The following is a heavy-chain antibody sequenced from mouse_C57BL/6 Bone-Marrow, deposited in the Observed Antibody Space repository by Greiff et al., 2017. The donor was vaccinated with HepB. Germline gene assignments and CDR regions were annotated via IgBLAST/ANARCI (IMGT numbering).Heavy chain of an antibody. D-gene: IGHD1-1*01. V-gene: IGHV1-64*01. J-gene: IGHJ3*01. CDR2: IHPNSGST. CDR3: ARGNYYGSSYRFAY. CDR1: GYTLTSYW. Sequence: VQLQQPGAELVKPGASVKLSCKASGYTLTSYWMHWVKQRPGQGLEWIGMIHPNSGSTNYNEKFKSKATLTVDKSSSTAYMQLSSLTSEDSAVYYCARGNYYGSSYRFAYWGQGTLVTVSA.